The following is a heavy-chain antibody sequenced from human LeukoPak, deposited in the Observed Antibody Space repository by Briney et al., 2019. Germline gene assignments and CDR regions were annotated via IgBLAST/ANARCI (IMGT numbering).Heavy chain of an antibody. J-gene: IGHJ5*02. CDR2: ISGIGGST. D-gene: IGHD5-18*01. CDR1: GFTFSSYG. CDR3: AKDRGQLWFSNWFDP. V-gene: IGHV3-23*01. Sequence: GGTLRLSCAASGFTFSSYGMSWVRQAPGKGLEWVSAISGIGGSTYYADSVKGRFTISRDNSKNTLYLQMNSLRAEDTAVYYCAKDRGQLWFSNWFDPWGQGTLVTVSS.